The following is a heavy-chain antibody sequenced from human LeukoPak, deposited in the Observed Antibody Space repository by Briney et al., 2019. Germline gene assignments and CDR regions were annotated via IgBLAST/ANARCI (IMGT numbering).Heavy chain of an antibody. CDR1: GGTFSSYA. CDR2: IIPIFGTA. Sequence: ASVKVSCKASGGTFSSYAISWVRQAPGQGLEWMGGIIPIFGTANYARKFQGRVTITTDESTSTAYMELSSLRSEDTAVYYCAREFGSGRSRAFDIWGQGTMVTVSS. V-gene: IGHV1-69*05. D-gene: IGHD3-10*01. J-gene: IGHJ3*02. CDR3: AREFGSGRSRAFDI.